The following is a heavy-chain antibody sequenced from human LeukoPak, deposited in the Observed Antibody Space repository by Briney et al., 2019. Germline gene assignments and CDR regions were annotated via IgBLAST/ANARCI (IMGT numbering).Heavy chain of an antibody. CDR1: GGTFSSYA. D-gene: IGHD1-7*01. J-gene: IGHJ4*02. CDR3: ARVIIEDWNYLNQYYFDY. Sequence: SVKVSCKASGGTFSSYAISWVRQAPGQGLEWVGGIIPIFGTANYAQKFQGRVTITTDESTSTAYMELSSLRSEDTAVYYCARVIIEDWNYLNQYYFDYWGQGTLVTVSS. CDR2: IIPIFGTA. V-gene: IGHV1-69*05.